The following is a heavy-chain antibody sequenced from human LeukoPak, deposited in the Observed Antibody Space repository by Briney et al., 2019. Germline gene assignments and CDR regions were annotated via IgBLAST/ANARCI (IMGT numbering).Heavy chain of an antibody. Sequence: SETLSLTCTVSGGSISSYYWSWIRQPPGKGLEWIGYVYDSGSTNYNPSLKSRVTISVDTSKNQFSLILSSVTAADTAVYYCARSIGIAAAGSRYYFDYWGQGTLVTVSS. CDR2: VYDSGST. CDR3: ARSIGIAAAGSRYYFDY. V-gene: IGHV4-59*01. J-gene: IGHJ4*02. D-gene: IGHD6-13*01. CDR1: GGSISSYY.